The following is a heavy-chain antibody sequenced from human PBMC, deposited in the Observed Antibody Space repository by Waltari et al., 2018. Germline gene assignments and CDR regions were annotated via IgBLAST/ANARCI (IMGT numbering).Heavy chain of an antibody. CDR1: GFPSGYYA. Sequence: DVQLVESGGGLVKPGGSLRLSCSASGFPSGYYAFNLVRQAPGRGLEWVASSSGSGRSYIFYTDSVKGRFTISRDNAKNSLFLQMNSLRAEDTAVYYCTRDLYGSGGDYFDPWGQGTLVTVSS. CDR2: SSGSGRSYI. V-gene: IGHV3-21*01. J-gene: IGHJ4*02. CDR3: TRDLYGSGGDYFDP. D-gene: IGHD6-19*01.